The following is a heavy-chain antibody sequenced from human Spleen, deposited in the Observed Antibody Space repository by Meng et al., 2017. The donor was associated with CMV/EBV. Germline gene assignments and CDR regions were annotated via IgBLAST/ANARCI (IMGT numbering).Heavy chain of an antibody. D-gene: IGHD3-10*01. CDR3: ARGPVSYQYGSGFSGFGP. CDR1: GGSLRGYY. J-gene: IGHJ5*02. CDR2: INHSGST. Sequence: GSLRLSCSVSGGSLRGYYWSWIRQSPGKGLEYIGEINHSGSTDYNPSLKSRVTMSVDTSKKQVSLKMTSMTAADTAVYYCARGPVSYQYGSGFSGFGPWGQGTLVTVSS. V-gene: IGHV4-34*01.